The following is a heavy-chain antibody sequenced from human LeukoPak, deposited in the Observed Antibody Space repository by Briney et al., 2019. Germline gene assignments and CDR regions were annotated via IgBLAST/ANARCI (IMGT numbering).Heavy chain of an antibody. J-gene: IGHJ4*02. CDR1: GGSISSSSYY. V-gene: IGHV4-39*01. D-gene: IGHD2-2*01. Sequence: SGTLSLTCTVSGGSISSSSYYWGWIRQPPGKGLEWIGSSYYSGSTHYNPSLKSRVTISVDTSKNQFSLKLSSVTAADTAVYYCASYKYCSTTSCAGSPDYWGQGTLVTVSS. CDR2: SYYSGST. CDR3: ASYKYCSTTSCAGSPDY.